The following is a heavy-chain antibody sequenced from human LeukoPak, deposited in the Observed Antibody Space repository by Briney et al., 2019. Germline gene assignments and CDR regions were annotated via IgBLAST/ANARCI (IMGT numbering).Heavy chain of an antibody. CDR1: GFTFRSYA. CDR3: AKGHDYSNSYFYYYGMDV. CDR2: ISGSGGST. Sequence: GGSLRLSCAASGFTFRSYAMSWVRQAPGKGLEWVSAISGSGGSTYYADSVKGRFTISRDNSKNTLYLQMNSLRAEDTAVYYCAKGHDYSNSYFYYYGMDVWGQGTTVTVSS. J-gene: IGHJ6*02. D-gene: IGHD4-11*01. V-gene: IGHV3-23*01.